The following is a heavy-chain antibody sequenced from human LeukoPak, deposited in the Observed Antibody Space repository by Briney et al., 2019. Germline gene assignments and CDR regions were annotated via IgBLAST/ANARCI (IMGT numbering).Heavy chain of an antibody. D-gene: IGHD3-10*01. Sequence: PEGSLRLSCAASGFTFISYSMNWVRQAPGKGLEGVASISSSSRYIYYADSVKGRFNISRDNAKNSLYLQMNSLRAEDTAVYYCARAVNYYGSGSCDYWGQGTLVTVSS. CDR1: GFTFISYS. V-gene: IGHV3-21*01. CDR3: ARAVNYYGSGSCDY. J-gene: IGHJ4*02. CDR2: ISSSSRYI.